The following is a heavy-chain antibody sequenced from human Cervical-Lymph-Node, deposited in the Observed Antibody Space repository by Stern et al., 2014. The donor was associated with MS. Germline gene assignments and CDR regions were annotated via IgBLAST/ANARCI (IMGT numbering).Heavy chain of an antibody. CDR1: GYIFTDYY. Sequence: DQLVESGAEVEKPGASVKVSCKASGYIFTDYYLHWVRQAPGPGLEWMGRIKPKSGGTSYAQSFQGRVTLTRDTSITTAYMDLSRLTSDDTAVYYCTRALRIADRPSPGGHWFDPWGQGTLVIVSS. V-gene: IGHV1-2*02. J-gene: IGHJ5*02. CDR2: IKPKSGGT. CDR3: TRALRIADRPSPGGHWFDP. D-gene: IGHD6-6*01.